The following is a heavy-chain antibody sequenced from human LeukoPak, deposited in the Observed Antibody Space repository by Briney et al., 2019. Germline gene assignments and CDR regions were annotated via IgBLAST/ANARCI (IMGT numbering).Heavy chain of an antibody. V-gene: IGHV3-23*01. Sequence: GGSLRLSCAASGFTFSSYAMSWVRQAPGKGLEWVSAISGSGGSTYYADSVKGRFTISRDNSKNTLYLQMNSLRAEDTAVYYCAKDHISGWYYGWAGPNDYWGQGTLVTVSS. CDR2: ISGSGGST. J-gene: IGHJ4*02. CDR3: AKDHISGWYYGWAGPNDY. CDR1: GFTFSSYA. D-gene: IGHD6-19*01.